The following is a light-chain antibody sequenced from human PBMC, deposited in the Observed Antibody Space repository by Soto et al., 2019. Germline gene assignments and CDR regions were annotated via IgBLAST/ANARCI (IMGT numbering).Light chain of an antibody. CDR1: QSVFNNH. V-gene: IGKV3-20*01. Sequence: EIVVTQSPGTRSLSPGERATLSCRASQSVFNNHIGWYQQNPGQAHRRLIFGASFRDTGIPDRFSGSGSGTDFTLTISRLEPEDFEVYYCQQYGSTPTTFGQGTKVDI. J-gene: IGKJ1*01. CDR3: QQYGSTPTT. CDR2: GAS.